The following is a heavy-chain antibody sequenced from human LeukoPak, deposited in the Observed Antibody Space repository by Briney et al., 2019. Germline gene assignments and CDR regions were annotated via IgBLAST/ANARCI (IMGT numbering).Heavy chain of an antibody. D-gene: IGHD1-26*01. J-gene: IGHJ3*02. CDR2: INHSGNI. V-gene: IGHV4-34*01. CDR3: ATNRAGTYDRPFDI. Sequence: SETLSLTCAVYGGALSGYYWSWIRQSPEKGLEWIAQINHSGNINYNPSLQSRLTISVDTSKSQFSLMLRSVTATDTAVYSCATNRAGTYDRPFDIWGQGTMVTVSS. CDR1: GGALSGYY.